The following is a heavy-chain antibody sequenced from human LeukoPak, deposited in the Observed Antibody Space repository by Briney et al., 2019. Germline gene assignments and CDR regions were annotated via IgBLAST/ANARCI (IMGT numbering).Heavy chain of an antibody. J-gene: IGHJ4*02. D-gene: IGHD1-7*01. V-gene: IGHV1-69*04. Sequence: SVKVSCKASGGTFSSYAISWVRQAPGQGLEWMGRIIPILGIANYAQKFQGRVTITADKSTSTAYMELSSLRSEDTAVYYCAKDTSRSITGTVFDYWGQGTLVTVSS. CDR2: IIPILGIA. CDR3: AKDTSRSITGTVFDY. CDR1: GGTFSSYA.